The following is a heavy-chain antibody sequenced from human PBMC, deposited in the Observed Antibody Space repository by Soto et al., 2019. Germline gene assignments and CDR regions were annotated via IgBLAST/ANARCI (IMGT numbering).Heavy chain of an antibody. CDR2: ISAYNGNT. CDR3: ARDPENSSSYNRFDP. D-gene: IGHD6-6*01. Sequence: ASVKVSCKASGYTFTSYGISWVRQAPGQGLEWMGWISAYNGNTNYAQKLQGRVTMTTDTSTSTAYMELRSLRSDDTAVYYCARDPENSSSYNRFDPWGQGMLVTVSS. CDR1: GYTFTSYG. J-gene: IGHJ5*02. V-gene: IGHV1-18*01.